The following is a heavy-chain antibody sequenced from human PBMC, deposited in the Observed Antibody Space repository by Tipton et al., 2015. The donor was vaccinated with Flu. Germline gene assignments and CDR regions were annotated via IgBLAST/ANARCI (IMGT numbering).Heavy chain of an antibody. CDR2: INPNRGGI. CDR3: ARSKDYYGSGSYFDY. V-gene: IGHV1-2*04. Sequence: QLVQSGAEVKKPGASVKVSCKASGYTFIGYYIHWVRQAPGQGLEWMGWINPNRGGINYAQKFQGWVTMTGDTSISTAYMELSRLRSDDTAVYYCARSKDYYGSGSYFDYWGQGTLVTVSS. CDR1: GYTFIGYY. D-gene: IGHD3-10*01. J-gene: IGHJ4*02.